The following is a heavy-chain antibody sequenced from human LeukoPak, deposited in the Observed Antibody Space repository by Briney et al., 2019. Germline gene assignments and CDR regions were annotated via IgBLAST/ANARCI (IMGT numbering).Heavy chain of an antibody. CDR3: AKEGDTALVTGYFDL. CDR2: IIPIFGTA. J-gene: IGHJ2*01. Sequence: GASVKVSCKASGGTFGSYVISWVRQAPGQGLEWMGGIIPIFGTAHYAQKFQGRLTITADESTSTVYMVMSSLRSEDTAMYYCAKEGDTALVTGYFDLWGRGTLVTVSS. D-gene: IGHD5-18*01. V-gene: IGHV1-69*13. CDR1: GGTFGSYV.